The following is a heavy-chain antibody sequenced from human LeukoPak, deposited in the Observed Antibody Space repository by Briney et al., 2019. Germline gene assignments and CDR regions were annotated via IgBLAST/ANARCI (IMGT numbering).Heavy chain of an antibody. J-gene: IGHJ4*02. D-gene: IGHD3-10*01. CDR3: ARLLWFGETIDY. Sequence: PSETLSLTCAVYGGSFSGYYWSWIRQPPGKGLEWIGEINHSGSTNYNPSLKSRVTISVDTSKNQFSLKLSSVTAADTAVYYCARLLWFGETIDYWGQGTLVTVSS. CDR2: INHSGST. V-gene: IGHV4-34*01. CDR1: GGSFSGYY.